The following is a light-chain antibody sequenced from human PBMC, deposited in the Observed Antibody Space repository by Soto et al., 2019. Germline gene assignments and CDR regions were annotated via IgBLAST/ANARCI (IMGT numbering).Light chain of an antibody. Sequence: EIVMTQSPATLSVSPGERATLSCRASQSVSSNLAWYQQKPGQAPRLLIYGASTSATGIPARFSGSGSGTEFTLTISSLNSEDFAVYYCQQYNNWPPGSTFGQGTKLEIK. V-gene: IGKV3-15*01. CDR2: GAS. CDR3: QQYNNWPPGST. J-gene: IGKJ2*01. CDR1: QSVSSN.